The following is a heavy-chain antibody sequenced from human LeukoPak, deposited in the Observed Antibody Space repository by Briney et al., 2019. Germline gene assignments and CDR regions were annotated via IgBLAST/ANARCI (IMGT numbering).Heavy chain of an antibody. D-gene: IGHD4-17*01. J-gene: IGHJ3*02. V-gene: IGHV3-48*03. CDR1: GFTFNTYE. CDR3: ARDAYGATFDAFDI. Sequence: PGGSLRLSCAASGFTFNTYEMNWVRQAPGKGLEWLSYIPRSGGSNYYADSVKGRFTISRDNAKNSLYLQMNSLRVEDTAVYYCARDAYGATFDAFDIWGRGTTVTVSS. CDR2: IPRSGGSN.